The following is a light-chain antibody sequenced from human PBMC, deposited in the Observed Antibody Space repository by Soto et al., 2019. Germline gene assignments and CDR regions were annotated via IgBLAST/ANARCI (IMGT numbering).Light chain of an antibody. CDR3: SSYTSSLVL. J-gene: IGLJ2*01. V-gene: IGLV2-14*03. CDR2: DVS. CDR1: SSDVGGYNY. Sequence: QSVLTQPASVSGSPGQSITISCTGTSSDVGGYNYVSWYQQHPGKAPKLLIYDVSDRPSGVSSRFSGSKSGNTASLTISGLQAEDEADYYCSSYTSSLVLIGGGTKLTVL.